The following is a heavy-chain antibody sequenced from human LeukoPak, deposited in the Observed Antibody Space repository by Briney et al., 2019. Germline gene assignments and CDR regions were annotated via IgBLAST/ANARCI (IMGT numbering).Heavy chain of an antibody. CDR2: IIPIFGTA. CDR1: GGTFISYA. D-gene: IGHD3-22*01. Sequence: SVKVSCKASGGTFISYAISWVRQAPGQGLEWMGGIIPIFGTANYAQKFQGRVTITADESTSTAYMELSSLRSEDTAVYYCARQHSTYYYDSSGYYLRDWGQGTLVTVSS. V-gene: IGHV1-69*13. CDR3: ARQHSTYYYDSSGYYLRD. J-gene: IGHJ4*02.